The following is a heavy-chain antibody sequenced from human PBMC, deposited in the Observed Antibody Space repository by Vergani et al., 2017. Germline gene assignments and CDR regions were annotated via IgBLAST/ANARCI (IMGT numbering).Heavy chain of an antibody. J-gene: IGHJ4*02. CDR2: IYSGGST. Sequence: VQLVESGGGLVKPGGSLRLSCAASGFTVSSNYMSWVRQAPGKGLEWVSVIYSGGSTYYADSVKGRFTISRDNSKNTLYLQMNSLRAEDTAVYYCARVMITFGGVIVFDYWGQGTLVTVSS. V-gene: IGHV3-53*01. CDR1: GFTVSSNY. CDR3: ARVMITFGGVIVFDY. D-gene: IGHD3-16*02.